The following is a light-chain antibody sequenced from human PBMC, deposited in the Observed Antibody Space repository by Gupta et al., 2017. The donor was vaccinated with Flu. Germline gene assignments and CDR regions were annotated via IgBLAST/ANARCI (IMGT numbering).Light chain of an antibody. CDR2: MAS. J-gene: IGKJ1*01. CDR3: QHYHSYWT. V-gene: IGKV1-5*03. CDR1: QRISVW. Sequence: VPITCRASQRISVWLAWYQQKPGKAPKLLIYMASTLEGGVPSRFSGSGSGTEFTLTISSLQPDDFATYYCQHYHSYWTFGQGTKVEIK.